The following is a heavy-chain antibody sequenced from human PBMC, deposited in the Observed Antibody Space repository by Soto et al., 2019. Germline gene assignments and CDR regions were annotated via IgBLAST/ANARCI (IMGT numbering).Heavy chain of an antibody. D-gene: IGHD3-16*01. CDR3: ARENRPRSLSFHYYGADV. V-gene: IGHV1-3*01. Sequence: GSAVKVSCKTSGYTLTSSAMHWVRQASGQRLEWMGWINAGDGDTKYSQKFQGRVTITRDTFANTAYMEVSSLRSEDTAIYYCARENRPRSLSFHYYGADVWGQGTTVTVSS. CDR2: INAGDGDT. J-gene: IGHJ6*02. CDR1: GYTLTSSA.